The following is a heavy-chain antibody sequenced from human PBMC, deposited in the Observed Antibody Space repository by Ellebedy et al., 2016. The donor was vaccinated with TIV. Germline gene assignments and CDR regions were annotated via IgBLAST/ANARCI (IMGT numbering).Heavy chain of an antibody. CDR2: FDPEDGET. CDR3: ATVRTRTGPTHPNGAFDI. J-gene: IGHJ3*02. D-gene: IGHD1-14*01. Sequence: ASVKVSCKVSGYTLTELSMHWVRQAPGKGLEWMGGFDPEDGETIYAQKFQGRVTMTEDTSTDTAYMELSSLRSEDTAVYYCATVRTRTGPTHPNGAFDIWGQGTMVTVSS. V-gene: IGHV1-24*01. CDR1: GYTLTELS.